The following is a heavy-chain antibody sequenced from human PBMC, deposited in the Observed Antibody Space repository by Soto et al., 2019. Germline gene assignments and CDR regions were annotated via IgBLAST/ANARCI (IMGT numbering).Heavy chain of an antibody. J-gene: IGHJ4*02. CDR2: IIPIFGTA. Sequence: SVKVSCKASGGTFSSYAISWVRQAPGQGLEWMGGIIPIFGTANYAQKFQGRVTITADKSTSTAYMELSSLRSEDTAAYYCARDRAGCSGGSCYAAYWGQGTLVTVSS. CDR1: GGTFSSYA. D-gene: IGHD2-15*01. V-gene: IGHV1-69*06. CDR3: ARDRAGCSGGSCYAAY.